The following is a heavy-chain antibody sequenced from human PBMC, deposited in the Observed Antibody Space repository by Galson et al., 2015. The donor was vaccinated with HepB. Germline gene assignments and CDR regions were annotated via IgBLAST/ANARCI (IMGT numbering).Heavy chain of an antibody. CDR1: GFTFSSYG. CDR2: ISYDGSNK. Sequence: SLRLSCAASGFTFSSYGMHWVRQAPGKGLEWVAVISYDGSNKYYADSVKGRFTISRDNSKNTLYLQMNSLRAEDTAVYYCAKWGASGANDYWGQGTLVTVSS. D-gene: IGHD3-16*01. V-gene: IGHV3-30*18. CDR3: AKWGASGANDY. J-gene: IGHJ4*02.